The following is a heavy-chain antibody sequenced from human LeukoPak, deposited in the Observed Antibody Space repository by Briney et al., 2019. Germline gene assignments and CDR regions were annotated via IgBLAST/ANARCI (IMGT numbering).Heavy chain of an antibody. Sequence: GGALRLSCAASGFTFNSYWFHWVRQAPGNGLVWVSRLNSDGSDTIYADSVHRRFTIPRNNANSTLYLQMNSLKAEDKAVYYFARGRYHHGFDIWGQGTMVTVSS. CDR1: GFTFNSYW. D-gene: IGHD2-15*01. CDR2: LNSDGSDT. V-gene: IGHV3-74*01. CDR3: ARGRYHHGFDI. J-gene: IGHJ3*02.